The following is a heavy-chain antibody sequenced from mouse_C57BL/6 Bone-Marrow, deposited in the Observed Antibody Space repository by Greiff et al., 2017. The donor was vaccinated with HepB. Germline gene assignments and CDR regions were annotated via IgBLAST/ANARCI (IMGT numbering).Heavy chain of an antibody. CDR1: GYTFTSYW. V-gene: IGHV1-69*01. CDR2: IDPSDSYT. D-gene: IGHD1-1*01. Sequence: QVQLQQPGAELVMPGASVKLSCKASGYTFTSYWMHWVKQRPGQGLEWIGEIDPSDSYTNYNQKFKGKSTLTVDKSSSTAYMQLSSLTSEDSAVYYCASWYTVEGPDYWGQGTTLTVSS. J-gene: IGHJ2*01. CDR3: ASWYTVEGPDY.